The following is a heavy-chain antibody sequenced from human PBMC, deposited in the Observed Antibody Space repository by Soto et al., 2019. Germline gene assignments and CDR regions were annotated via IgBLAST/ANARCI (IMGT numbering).Heavy chain of an antibody. Sequence: ASVKVSCKASGYTFTSYYMHWVRQAPGQGLEWMGIINPSGGTTTYAQKFQGRVTMTRDTSTSTVYMELSSLRSEDTAMYYCARSRQMTAVTNVLLEPSLWGQGTLVTVSS. D-gene: IGHD4-17*01. CDR3: ARSRQMTAVTNVLLEPSL. CDR1: GYTFTSYY. V-gene: IGHV1-46*01. CDR2: INPSGGTT. J-gene: IGHJ4*02.